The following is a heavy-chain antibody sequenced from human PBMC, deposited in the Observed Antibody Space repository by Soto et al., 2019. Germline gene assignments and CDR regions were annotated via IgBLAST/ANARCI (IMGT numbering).Heavy chain of an antibody. CDR3: ARGPRYCSSTSCFSGVAWFDP. D-gene: IGHD2-2*01. Sequence: GASVKVSCKASGYTFTSYGISWVRQAPGQGLEWMGWISSYNGNTNYAQKVQGRVTMTTDKSTSTTYMELRSLRSDDTAVYYCARGPRYCSSTSCFSGVAWFDPWGQGTLVT. CDR2: ISSYNGNT. V-gene: IGHV1-18*04. J-gene: IGHJ5*02. CDR1: GYTFTSYG.